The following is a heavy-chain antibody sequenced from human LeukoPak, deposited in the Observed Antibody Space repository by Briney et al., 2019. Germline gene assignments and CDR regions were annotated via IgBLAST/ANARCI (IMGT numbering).Heavy chain of an antibody. CDR3: ARPSITLVRGELVYYFDY. V-gene: IGHV3-48*03. Sequence: PGGSLRLSCAASGFTFSSYEMNWVRQAPGKGLAWISYISSSGSTMYYADSVKGRFTISRDNAKNSLYLQMNSLRAEDTAVYYCARPSITLVRGELVYYFDYWGQGTLVTVSS. CDR1: GFTFSSYE. CDR2: ISSSGSTM. D-gene: IGHD3-10*01. J-gene: IGHJ4*02.